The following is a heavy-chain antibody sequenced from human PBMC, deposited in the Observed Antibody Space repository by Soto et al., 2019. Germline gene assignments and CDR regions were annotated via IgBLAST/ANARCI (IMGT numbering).Heavy chain of an antibody. CDR3: ARDLTVDCNNSVYYYGMDV. D-gene: IGHD1-1*01. V-gene: IGHV3-21*04. CDR2: ISRSSRNI. Sequence: EVQLVESGGGLVKPGGSLTLSCAASGFTFSNYAMNWVRQAPGKGLEWVSSISRSSRNIYYADSVKGRFTISRDNAKNALKMHMNSLGAGDTAVDYCARDLTVDCNNSVYYYGMDVWGHCTTVPASS. CDR1: GFTFSNYA. J-gene: IGHJ6*02.